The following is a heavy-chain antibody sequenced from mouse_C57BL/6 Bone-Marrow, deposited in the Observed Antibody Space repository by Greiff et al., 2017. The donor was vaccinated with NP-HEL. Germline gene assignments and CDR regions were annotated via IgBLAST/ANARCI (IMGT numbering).Heavy chain of an antibody. D-gene: IGHD2-4*01. V-gene: IGHV2-2*01. Sequence: VQLQQSGPGLVQPSQSLSITCTVSGFSLTSYGVHWVRQSPGKGLEWLGVIWSGGSTDYNAALISRLSISKDNSKSQVFFKMNSLQADDTAIYYCARNSYYDPFAYWGQGTLVTVSA. CDR3: ARNSYYDPFAY. J-gene: IGHJ3*01. CDR2: IWSGGST. CDR1: GFSLTSYG.